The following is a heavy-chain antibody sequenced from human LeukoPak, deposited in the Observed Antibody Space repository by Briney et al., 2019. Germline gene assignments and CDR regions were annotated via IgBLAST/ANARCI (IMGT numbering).Heavy chain of an antibody. Sequence: ASVKVSCKASGYTFTSYYMHWVRQAPGQGLEWMGWMNPNSGNTGYAQKFQGRVTMTRNTSISTAYMELSSLRSEDTAVYYCARGTRYCADTSCYNYWGQGTLVTVSS. J-gene: IGHJ4*02. D-gene: IGHD2-2*02. CDR2: MNPNSGNT. CDR1: GYTFTSYY. CDR3: ARGTRYCADTSCYNY. V-gene: IGHV1-8*02.